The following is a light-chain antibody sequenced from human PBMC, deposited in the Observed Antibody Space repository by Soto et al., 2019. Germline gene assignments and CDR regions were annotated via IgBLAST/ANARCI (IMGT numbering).Light chain of an antibody. V-gene: IGKV3-11*01. Sequence: VGVTQSPATLSLSPGERATLSCRASQSVSSYLAWYQQKPGQAPRLLIYDASNRATGIPARFSGSGSGTDFTLTISSLEPEDFAVYYCQQRSNWPWTFGQGTKVDNK. J-gene: IGKJ1*01. CDR3: QQRSNWPWT. CDR1: QSVSSY. CDR2: DAS.